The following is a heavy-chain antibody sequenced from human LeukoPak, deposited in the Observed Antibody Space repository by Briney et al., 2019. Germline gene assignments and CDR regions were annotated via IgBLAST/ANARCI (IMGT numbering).Heavy chain of an antibody. D-gene: IGHD3-9*01. J-gene: IGHJ4*02. V-gene: IGHV3-15*07. CDR1: AFTFSNAW. CDR3: TTPYPYYDILTGYRPFDY. Sequence: GGSLRLSCVVSAFTFSNAWMNWARQAPGKGLEWVGRIKSKTDGGTTDYAAPVKGRFTISRDDSKNTLYLQMNSLKTEDTAVYYCTTPYPYYDILTGYRPFDYWGQGTLVTVSS. CDR2: IKSKTDGGTT.